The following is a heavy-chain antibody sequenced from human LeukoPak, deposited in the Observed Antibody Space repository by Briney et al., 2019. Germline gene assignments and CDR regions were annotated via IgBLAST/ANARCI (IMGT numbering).Heavy chain of an antibody. Sequence: SETLSLTCAVYGVSFSGYYWSWIRQPPGKGLEWIGEINHSGSTNYNPSLKSRVTISVDTSKNKFSLKLSSVTAADTAVYYCATGGGVYWGQGTLVTVSS. CDR2: INHSGST. D-gene: IGHD2-8*02. CDR1: GVSFSGYY. J-gene: IGHJ4*02. CDR3: ATGGGVY. V-gene: IGHV4-34*01.